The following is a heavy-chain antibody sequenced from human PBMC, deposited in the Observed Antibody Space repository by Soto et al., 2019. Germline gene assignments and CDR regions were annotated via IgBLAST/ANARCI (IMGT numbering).Heavy chain of an antibody. CDR2: IYSGGST. D-gene: IGHD3-3*01. CDR1: GFTVSSNY. CDR3: ARALIFGVDNPSIYYYGMDV. J-gene: IGHJ6*02. V-gene: IGHV3-53*01. Sequence: GGSLRLSCAASGFTVSSNYMSWVRQAPGKGLEWVSVIYSGGSTYYADSVKGRFTISRDNSKNTLYLQMNSLRAEDTAVYYCARALIFGVDNPSIYYYGMDVWGQGTTVTVSS.